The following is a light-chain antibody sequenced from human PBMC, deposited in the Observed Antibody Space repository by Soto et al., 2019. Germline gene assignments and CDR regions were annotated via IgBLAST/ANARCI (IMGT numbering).Light chain of an antibody. Sequence: EIVLTQSPGTLSFSPGERATRSGRASQSVSSNYLAWYQQNPGQAPSLLIYGASSRATGIPDRFSGTGSGTVFTLTVSRLEPDAFAVFYCHQYSSSSPTVGPGTNVDSK. J-gene: IGKJ3*01. CDR3: HQYSSSSPT. V-gene: IGKV3-20*01. CDR1: QSVSSNY. CDR2: GAS.